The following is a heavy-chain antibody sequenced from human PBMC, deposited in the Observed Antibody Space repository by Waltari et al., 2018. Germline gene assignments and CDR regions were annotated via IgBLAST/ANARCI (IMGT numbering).Heavy chain of an antibody. CDR2: MNIDGGST. Sequence: EVQLVESGGGLVQPGGSLRLSCAASGFPFSSHGMYWVRQTAGKGLVCSAGMNIDGGSTSYADSVKGRVTISRDNAKNTLYLQMNSLRAEDTAVYYCVRDSSGTYWGQGTQVTVSS. J-gene: IGHJ4*02. D-gene: IGHD3-22*01. V-gene: IGHV3-74*01. CDR3: VRDSSGTY. CDR1: GFPFSSHG.